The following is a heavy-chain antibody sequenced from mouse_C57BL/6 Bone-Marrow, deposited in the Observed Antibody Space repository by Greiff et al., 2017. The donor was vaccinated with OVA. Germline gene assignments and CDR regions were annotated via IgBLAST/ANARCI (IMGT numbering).Heavy chain of an antibody. Sequence: VQLQQSGAELVKPGASVKLSCKASGYTFTEYTIHWVKQRSGQGLEWIGWFYPGSGSIKYNEKFKDKATLTADKSSSTVYMELSRLTSEDSAVYFCARHGWRYDGYIYYAMDYWGQGTSVTVSS. V-gene: IGHV1-62-2*01. CDR3: ARHGWRYDGYIYYAMDY. CDR1: GYTFTEYT. J-gene: IGHJ4*01. D-gene: IGHD2-3*01. CDR2: FYPGSGSI.